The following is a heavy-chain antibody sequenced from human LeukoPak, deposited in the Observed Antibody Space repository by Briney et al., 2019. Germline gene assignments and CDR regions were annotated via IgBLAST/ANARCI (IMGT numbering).Heavy chain of an antibody. D-gene: IGHD1-14*01. J-gene: IGHJ4*02. CDR3: ARGRRNTGY. V-gene: IGHV3-23*01. CDR1: GFTFSSYG. Sequence: SGGSLRLSCAASGFTFSSYGMSWVRQAPGKGLEWVSAISGSGGSTYYADSVKGRFTISRDNSKNTLYLQMNSLRAEDTAVYYCARGRRNTGYWGQGTLVTVSS. CDR2: ISGSGGST.